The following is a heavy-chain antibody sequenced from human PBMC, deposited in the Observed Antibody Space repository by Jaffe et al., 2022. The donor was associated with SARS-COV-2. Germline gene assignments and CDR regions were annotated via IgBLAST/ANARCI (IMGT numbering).Heavy chain of an antibody. CDR1: GFTFSNYA. J-gene: IGHJ4*02. Sequence: VQLLESGGGLVQPGGSLRLSCAASGFTFSNYAMSWVRQAPGKGLEWVSTFTGRSNTTYYADSVKGRFAISRDNSNNTLYLQMNNLRVDDTAAYYCAKGSSRSYDFDCWGQGTLVTVSS. CDR2: FTGRSNTT. D-gene: IGHD6-13*01. V-gene: IGHV3-23*01. CDR3: AKGSSRSYDFDC.